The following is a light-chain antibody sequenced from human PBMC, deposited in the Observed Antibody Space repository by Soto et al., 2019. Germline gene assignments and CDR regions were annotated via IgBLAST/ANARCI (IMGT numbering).Light chain of an antibody. Sequence: DMEMTQSPSSLSASVGDRVTITCRASQSTSNYLNWYQHKPGKVPKLLIYAASSLQSGVPTRFSGSGSGTHFTLTINSLQPEDFATYDCQQSYGTPLTFGGGTKIEIK. CDR3: QQSYGTPLT. CDR2: AAS. CDR1: QSTSNY. J-gene: IGKJ4*01. V-gene: IGKV1-39*01.